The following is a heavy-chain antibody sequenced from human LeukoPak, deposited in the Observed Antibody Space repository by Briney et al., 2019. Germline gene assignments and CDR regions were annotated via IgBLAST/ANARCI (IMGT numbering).Heavy chain of an antibody. D-gene: IGHD4-17*01. Sequence: PSDTLSLTCTVSGGSMSSSSYYWGWIRQPPGKGLEWIGSIYYSGSTYYNPSLKSRVTISVDTSKNQFSLKLSSVTAADTAVYYCARFTVTYYYFDYWGQGTLVTVSS. CDR1: GGSMSSSSYY. CDR3: ARFTVTYYYFDY. CDR2: IYYSGST. V-gene: IGHV4-39*07. J-gene: IGHJ4*02.